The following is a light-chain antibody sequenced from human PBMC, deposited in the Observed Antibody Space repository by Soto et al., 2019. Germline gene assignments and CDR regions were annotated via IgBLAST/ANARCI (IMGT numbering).Light chain of an antibody. CDR2: WAS. CDR3: QQYNDWPPWT. J-gene: IGKJ1*01. CDR1: QNNKNY. V-gene: IGKV4-1*01. Sequence: DIVMTQSPDSLAVPLGERSTINCKSSQNNKNYLAWYQQKAGQPPKLIIDWASTRASGVPDRFSGSGSGTEFTLTISSLQSEDFAVYYCQQYNDWPPWTFGQGTKVDI.